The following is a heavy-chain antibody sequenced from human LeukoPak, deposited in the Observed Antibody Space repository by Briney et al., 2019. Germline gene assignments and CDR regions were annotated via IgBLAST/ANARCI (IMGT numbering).Heavy chain of an antibody. D-gene: IGHD5-24*01. J-gene: IGHJ3*02. Sequence: GASVKVSCKASGGTFSSYAISWVRQAPGQGLEWMGGIIPIFGTANYAQKFQGRVTITADKSTSTAYMELSSLRSEDTAVYYCARMATIPNAFDIWGQGTMVTVSS. V-gene: IGHV1-69*06. CDR1: GGTFSSYA. CDR3: ARMATIPNAFDI. CDR2: IIPIFGTA.